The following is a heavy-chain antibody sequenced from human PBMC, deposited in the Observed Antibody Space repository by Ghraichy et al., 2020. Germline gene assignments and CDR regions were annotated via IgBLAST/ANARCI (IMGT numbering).Heavy chain of an antibody. J-gene: IGHJ4*02. V-gene: IGHV3-23*01. CDR2: VGGGDDR. CDR3: VKDGINRNQQWDFFDY. Sequence: GGSLRLSCVGSGFTFSVYGMSWVRQAPGKGLEWVSSVGGGDDRHYSDSVKGRFIGSRDDVRNTVYLQMNNLRAEDTAVYYCVKDGINRNQQWDFFDYWGQGTLVTVSS. CDR1: GFTFSVYG. D-gene: IGHD1-14*01.